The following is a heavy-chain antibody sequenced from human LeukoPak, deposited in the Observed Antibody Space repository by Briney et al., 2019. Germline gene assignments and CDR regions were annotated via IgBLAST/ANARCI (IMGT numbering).Heavy chain of an antibody. D-gene: IGHD6-13*01. CDR1: GVSISSGGYS. CDR2: IYHSGST. Sequence: SVTLSLTCAVSGVSISSGGYSWSWIRQPPGKALEWIGYIYHSGSTYHSPSLKGRVTISVDRSKNQFSLKLSSVTAADTAVYYCARLDSSSWYGGGALDYWGQGTLVTVSS. V-gene: IGHV4-30-2*01. CDR3: ARLDSSSWYGGGALDY. J-gene: IGHJ4*02.